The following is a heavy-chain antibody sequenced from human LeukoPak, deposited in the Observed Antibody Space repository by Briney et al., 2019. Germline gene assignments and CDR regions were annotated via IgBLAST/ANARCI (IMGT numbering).Heavy chain of an antibody. D-gene: IGHD6-13*01. CDR3: AREAGIAAAVDFDY. CDR2: IYHSGST. V-gene: IGHV4-30-2*01. CDR1: GGSISSGGYY. Sequence: SETLSLTCTVSGGSISSGGYYWSWIRQPPGKGLEWIGYIYHSGSTYYNPSLKSRVTISVDRSKNQFSLKLSSVTAADTAVYYCAREAGIAAAVDFDYWGQGTLVTVSS. J-gene: IGHJ4*02.